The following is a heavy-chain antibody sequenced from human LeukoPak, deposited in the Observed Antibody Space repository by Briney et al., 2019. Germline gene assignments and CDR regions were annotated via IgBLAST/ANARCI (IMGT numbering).Heavy chain of an antibody. V-gene: IGHV1-69*01. Sequence: SVKVSCKASGGTFSSSAISWVPQAPGQGLEWMGGLIPIFGTANYAQKFQGRVTITADESTSTAYMELSSPRSEDTAVYYCAKAGGLVSAGTYYYYYYYMVARGKGTTVNVSS. CDR3: AKAGGLVSAGTYYYYYYYMVA. D-gene: IGHD6-13*01. J-gene: IGHJ6*03. CDR2: LIPIFGTA. CDR1: GGTFSSSA.